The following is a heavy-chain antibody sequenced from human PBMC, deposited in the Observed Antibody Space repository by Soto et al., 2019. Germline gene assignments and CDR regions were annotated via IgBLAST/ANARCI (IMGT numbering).Heavy chain of an antibody. V-gene: IGHV1-18*01. D-gene: IGHD3-16*01. CDR2: VSAYNGNT. J-gene: IGHJ4*02. CDR1: GYTFTNYG. CDR3: ASGGSYFDF. Sequence: ASVKVSCKASGYTFTNYGISWFRQARGQGLEWRVCVSAYNGNTNYAQKLQGRVTMTTDTATNTAYMELRSLRSYDTAVYYCASGGSYFDFWGQGTMVTVSS.